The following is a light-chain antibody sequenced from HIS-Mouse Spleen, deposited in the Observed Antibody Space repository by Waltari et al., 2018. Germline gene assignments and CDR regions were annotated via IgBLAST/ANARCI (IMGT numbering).Light chain of an antibody. CDR1: SGSVSTIYH. V-gene: IGLV8-61*01. Sequence: QTVVTQEPSVSVSPGGTVTLTCGLSSGSVSTIYHPSSYQQTPGQAPRTLIYSTNTRSSGVPDRFSGSILGNKAALTITGAQADDESDYYCVLYMGSGIWVFGGGTKLTVL. J-gene: IGLJ3*02. CDR2: STN. CDR3: VLYMGSGIWV.